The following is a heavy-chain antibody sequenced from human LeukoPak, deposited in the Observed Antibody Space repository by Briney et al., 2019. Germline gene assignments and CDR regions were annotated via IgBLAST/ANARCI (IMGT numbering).Heavy chain of an antibody. J-gene: IGHJ4*02. D-gene: IGHD2-15*01. CDR3: ARGVDCSGGSCYSNFDY. Sequence: SETLSLTCTVSGGSISSGGYYWSWIRQHPGKGLEWIGYIYYSGSTYYNPSLKSRVTISVDTSKNQFSLKLSSVTAADTAVYYCARGVDCSGGSCYSNFDYWGQGTLVTVSS. V-gene: IGHV4-31*03. CDR2: IYYSGST. CDR1: GGSISSGGYY.